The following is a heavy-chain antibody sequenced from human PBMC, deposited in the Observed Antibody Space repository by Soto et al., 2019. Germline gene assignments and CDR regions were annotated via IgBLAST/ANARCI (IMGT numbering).Heavy chain of an antibody. V-gene: IGHV4-59*01. D-gene: IGHD1-1*01. CDR2: IYYSGST. J-gene: IGHJ5*02. CDR1: GGSISSYY. CDR3: ARGTTGIGSWFDP. Sequence: QVQLQESGPGLVKPSETLSLTRTVSGGSISSYYWSWIRQPPGKGLEWIGYIYYSGSTNYNPSLKSRVTISVDTSKNQFSLKLSSVTAADTAVYYCARGTTGIGSWFDPWGQGTLVTVSS.